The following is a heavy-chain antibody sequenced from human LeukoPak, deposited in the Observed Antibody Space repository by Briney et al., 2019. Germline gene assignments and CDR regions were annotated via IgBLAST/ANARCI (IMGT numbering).Heavy chain of an antibody. CDR2: IYYSGST. Sequence: SETLSLTCTVSGGSISSSSYYWGWIRQPPGKGLEWIGSIYYSGSTYYNPSLKSRVTISVGTSKNQFSLKLSSVTAADTAVYYCARRLDCSGGSCYSSHWFDPWGQGTLVTVSS. V-gene: IGHV4-39*01. D-gene: IGHD2-15*01. CDR1: GGSISSSSYY. J-gene: IGHJ5*02. CDR3: ARRLDCSGGSCYSSHWFDP.